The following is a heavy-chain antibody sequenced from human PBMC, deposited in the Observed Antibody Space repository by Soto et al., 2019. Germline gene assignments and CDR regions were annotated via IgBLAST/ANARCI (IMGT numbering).Heavy chain of an antibody. D-gene: IGHD3-10*01. V-gene: IGHV3-11*01. Sequence: QVQLVESGGGLVKPGGSLRLSCAASGFTFSDYYMSWIRQAPGKGLEWVSYISSSGFTIYYADSVKGRFTISRGNAMNSLYLQMNSRRAEDTALYYCARATLRGNEGYYYGLDVWGQGTTVTVSS. J-gene: IGHJ6*02. CDR3: ARATLRGNEGYYYGLDV. CDR1: GFTFSDYY. CDR2: ISSSGFTI.